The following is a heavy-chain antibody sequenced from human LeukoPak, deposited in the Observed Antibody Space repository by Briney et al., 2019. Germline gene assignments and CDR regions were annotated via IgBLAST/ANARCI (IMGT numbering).Heavy chain of an antibody. Sequence: GGSLRLSCAACGFTFSSYSMNWVRQAPGKGLEWVSYISSSSSTIYYADSVKGRFTISRDNAKNSLYLQMNSLRAEDTAVYYCARDWVGMATIKFYGMDVWGQGTTVTVSS. V-gene: IGHV3-48*01. CDR2: ISSSSSTI. J-gene: IGHJ6*02. D-gene: IGHD5-24*01. CDR1: GFTFSSYS. CDR3: ARDWVGMATIKFYGMDV.